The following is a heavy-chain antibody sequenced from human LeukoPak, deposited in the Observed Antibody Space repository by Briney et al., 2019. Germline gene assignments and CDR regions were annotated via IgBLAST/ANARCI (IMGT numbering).Heavy chain of an antibody. CDR3: ARTNNAYSSGWYLGTTDY. V-gene: IGHV3-30*04. CDR2: ISYDGSNK. Sequence: PGGSLRLSCAASGFTFSSYAMHWVRQAPGKGLEWVAVISYDGSNKYYADSVKGRFTISRDNSKNTLYLQMNSLRAEDTALYYCARTNNAYSSGWYLGTTDYWGQGSLVTVSS. D-gene: IGHD6-19*01. J-gene: IGHJ4*02. CDR1: GFTFSSYA.